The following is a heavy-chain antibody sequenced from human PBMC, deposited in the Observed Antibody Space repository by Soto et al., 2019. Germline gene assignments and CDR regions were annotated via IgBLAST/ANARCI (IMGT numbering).Heavy chain of an antibody. Sequence: SETLSLTCTVSGDPLSSGSYYWSWIRQSPGKRLEWIAYIYYTGTTKYNPSLKSRVTISVDTSKNQFSLRLTSVTAADTAVYYCARAASPYFDYWGQGTLVTVSS. D-gene: IGHD2-21*01. CDR1: GDPLSSGSYY. CDR3: ARAASPYFDY. V-gene: IGHV4-61*01. CDR2: IYYTGTT. J-gene: IGHJ4*02.